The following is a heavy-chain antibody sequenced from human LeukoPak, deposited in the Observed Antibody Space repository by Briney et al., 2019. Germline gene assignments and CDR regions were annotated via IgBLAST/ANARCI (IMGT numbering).Heavy chain of an antibody. CDR1: GFTVSGNY. V-gene: IGHV3-53*01. CDR2: IYTAGST. D-gene: IGHD6-13*01. J-gene: IGHJ4*02. Sequence: PGGSLRLSCVASGFTVSGNYMSWVRQAPGKGLEWVSVIYTAGSTYNADSVKGRFTISRDKSKNTLYLQMNTLRAEDTAVYFCAGGNSWPGLSYWGQGTLLTVSS. CDR3: AGGNSWPGLSY.